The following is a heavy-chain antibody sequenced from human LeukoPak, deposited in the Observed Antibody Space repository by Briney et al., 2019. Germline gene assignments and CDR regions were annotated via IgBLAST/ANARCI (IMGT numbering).Heavy chain of an antibody. V-gene: IGHV4-59*08. CDR2: IYYSGTT. D-gene: IGHD5-18*01. CDR3: ARHDGGYGYSYGYGDGMDV. CDR1: GGSISSYY. Sequence: SETLSLTCIVSGGSISSYYWSWIRQPPGKGLEWIGYIYYSGTTNYNPSLKSRVTILVDTSKNQFSLNLSSVTAADTAVYYCARHDGGYGYSYGYGDGMDVWGQGTTVTVSS. J-gene: IGHJ6*02.